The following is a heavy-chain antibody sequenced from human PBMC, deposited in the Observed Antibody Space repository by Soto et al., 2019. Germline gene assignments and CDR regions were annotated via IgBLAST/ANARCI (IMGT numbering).Heavy chain of an antibody. CDR3: ARHYYDFWSGSLNWFDP. Sequence: QLQLQESGPGLVKPSETLSLTCTVSGGSISSSSYYWGWIRQPPGKGLEWIGSIYYSGSTYYNPSLKSRVTIYVDTSKTQFSLKLSSVTAAATAVYYCARHYYDFWSGSLNWFDPWGQGTLVTVSS. D-gene: IGHD3-3*01. J-gene: IGHJ5*02. CDR2: IYYSGST. V-gene: IGHV4-39*01. CDR1: GGSISSSSYY.